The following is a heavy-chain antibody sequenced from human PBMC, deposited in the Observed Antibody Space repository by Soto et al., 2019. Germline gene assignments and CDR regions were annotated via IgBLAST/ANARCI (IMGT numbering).Heavy chain of an antibody. CDR3: AREVRSGSYYLNYYYYGMDV. J-gene: IGHJ6*02. D-gene: IGHD3-10*01. CDR2: ISAYNGNT. CDR1: GYTFTSYG. V-gene: IGHV1-18*04. Sequence: VASVKVSCKASGYTFTSYGISWVRQAPGQGLEWMGWISAYNGNTNYAQKLQGRVTMTTDTSTSTAYMELRSLRSDDTAVYYCAREVRSGSYYLNYYYYGMDVWGQGTTVTVSS.